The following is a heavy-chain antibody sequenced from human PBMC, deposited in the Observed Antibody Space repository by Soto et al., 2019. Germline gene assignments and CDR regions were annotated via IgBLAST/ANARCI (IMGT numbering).Heavy chain of an antibody. Sequence: PGGSLRLSCAASGFTFRNYVMSWVRQAPGKGLEWGSGISGDGRRTYYIDSVKGRFTISRDNSKNTLYLQMNSLRAEDTAVYYCAKRGDFWSGYYYDYYYGMDVWGQGTTVTVSS. J-gene: IGHJ6*02. CDR3: AKRGDFWSGYYYDYYYGMDV. V-gene: IGHV3-23*01. D-gene: IGHD3-3*01. CDR2: ISGDGRRT. CDR1: GFTFRNYV.